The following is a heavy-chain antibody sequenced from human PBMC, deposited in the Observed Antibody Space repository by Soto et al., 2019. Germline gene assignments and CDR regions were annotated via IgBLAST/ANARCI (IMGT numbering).Heavy chain of an antibody. V-gene: IGHV1-69*13. D-gene: IGHD6-19*01. CDR2: IIPIFGTA. J-gene: IGHJ3*02. CDR3: ARDRRHSSGWYDAFDI. CDR1: GGTFSSYA. Sequence: ASVKVSCKASGGTFSSYAISWVRQAPGQGLEWMGGIIPIFGTANYAQKFQGRVTITADESTSTAYMELSSLRSEDTAVYYCARDRRHSSGWYDAFDIWGQGTMVTVSS.